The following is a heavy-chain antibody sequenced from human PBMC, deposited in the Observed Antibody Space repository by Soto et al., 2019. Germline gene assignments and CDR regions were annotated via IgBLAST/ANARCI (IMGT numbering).Heavy chain of an antibody. CDR3: ARGEERPLLVPYFDY. V-gene: IGHV1-18*01. CDR1: GYTFTIDV. J-gene: IGHJ4*02. CDR2: IRSYNGNT. Sequence: SVKVSCKASGYTFTIDVISWLGQDPGQGLEWMGWIRSYNGNTNYAKKLQGRYTMATDTSTSTAYMELRSLRSDDTAVYHCARGEERPLLVPYFDYWGQGTLGTVSS. D-gene: IGHD3-10*01.